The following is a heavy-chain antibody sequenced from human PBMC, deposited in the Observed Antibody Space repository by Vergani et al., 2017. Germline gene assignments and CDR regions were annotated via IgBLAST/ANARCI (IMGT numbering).Heavy chain of an antibody. CDR1: GFPFRTYG. CDR3: VKDHPVFDE. Sequence: QGPLVESGGGVVQAGESLRLPWAASGFPFRTYGMHWVRHAPGKGLAWVAFIQKDGIDKLYADSVRGRFTISRDIYKNPLYLEMNSLSAEDTALYHCVKDHPVFDEWGRGTLVSVS. J-gene: IGHJ4*02. CDR2: IQKDGIDK. V-gene: IGHV3-30*02.